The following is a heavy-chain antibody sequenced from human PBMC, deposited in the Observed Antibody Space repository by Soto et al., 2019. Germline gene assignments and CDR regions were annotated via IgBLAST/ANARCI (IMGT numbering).Heavy chain of an antibody. V-gene: IGHV3-30-3*01. Sequence: HVQLVESGGGVVQPGRSLRLSCSASGFNFGHYAMHWVRQAQGKGLEWVAALSFDRSNEYYADSLRGRFTISRDNSKNKLYLQMNSLRADDTAVYYCARVEYSFGTSFLDYWGQGTLVTVSS. D-gene: IGHD3-16*01. CDR1: GFNFGHYA. CDR2: LSFDRSNE. J-gene: IGHJ4*02. CDR3: ARVEYSFGTSFLDY.